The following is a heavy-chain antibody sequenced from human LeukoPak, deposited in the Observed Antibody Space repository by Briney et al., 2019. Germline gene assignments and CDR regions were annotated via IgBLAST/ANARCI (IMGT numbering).Heavy chain of an antibody. CDR2: IRSSSTYI. V-gene: IGHV3-21*01. D-gene: IGHD3-10*01. J-gene: IGHJ5*02. CDR1: GFTFSSYG. Sequence: QSGGSLRLSCAASGFTFSSYGMHWVRQAPGKGLEWVSFIRSSSTYISYADSVKGRFTISRDNANNSLYLQMNSLRAEDTAVYYCARDSGGFDPWGQGTLVTVSS. CDR3: ARDSGGFDP.